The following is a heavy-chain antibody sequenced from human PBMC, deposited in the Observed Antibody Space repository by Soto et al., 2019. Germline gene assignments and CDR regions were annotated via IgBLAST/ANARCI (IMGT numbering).Heavy chain of an antibody. CDR3: GKDSSSVPAAFDY. CDR2: FSGSGGTT. V-gene: IGHV3-23*01. D-gene: IGHD2-2*01. Sequence: GGSLRLSCAASGFTFSSYAMSWVRQAPGKGLEWVSTFSGSGGTTYYADSVKGRFTISRDNSKNTLYLQMNSLRAEDTAVYYCGKDSSSVPAAFDYWGQGTLVTVSS. J-gene: IGHJ4*02. CDR1: GFTFSSYA.